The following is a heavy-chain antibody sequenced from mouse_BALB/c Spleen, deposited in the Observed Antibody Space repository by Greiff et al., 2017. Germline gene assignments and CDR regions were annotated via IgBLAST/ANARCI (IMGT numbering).Heavy chain of an antibody. CDR2: INPYNGDT. Sequence: EVHLVESGPELVKPGASVKISCKASGYSFTGYFMNWVMQSHGKSLEWIGRINPYNGDTFYNQKFKGKATLTVDKSSSTAHMELRSLASEDSAVYYCARRGDGYDEGFAYWGQGTLVTVSA. J-gene: IGHJ3*01. CDR1: GYSFTGYF. CDR3: ARRGDGYDEGFAY. V-gene: IGHV1-20*02. D-gene: IGHD2-2*01.